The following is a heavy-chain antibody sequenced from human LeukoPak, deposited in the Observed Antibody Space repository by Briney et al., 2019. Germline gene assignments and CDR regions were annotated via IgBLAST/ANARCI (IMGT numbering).Heavy chain of an antibody. D-gene: IGHD5-24*01. J-gene: IGHJ4*02. CDR2: ISGTGGST. CDR3: ARDQEDGYEDY. V-gene: IGHV3-23*01. CDR1: GFTFSTYA. Sequence: GGSLRLSCTASGFTFSTYAMNWVRQAPGKGLEWVSGISGTGGSTYYADSVKGRFTISRDNSKNTLYLQMNSLRAEDTAVYYCARDQEDGYEDYWGQGTLVTVSS.